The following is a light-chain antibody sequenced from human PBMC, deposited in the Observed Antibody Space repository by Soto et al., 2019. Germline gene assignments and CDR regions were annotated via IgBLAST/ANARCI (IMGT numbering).Light chain of an antibody. CDR2: GAS. J-gene: IGKJ2*01. V-gene: IGKV3-20*01. CDR3: QQYGRSPPFT. CDR1: QSVSSTY. Sequence: EIVLTQSPGTLSLSPGERATLSCRASQSVSSTYIAWYQQNPGQAPRLLIYGASSRATGIPDRFSGSGSGTDFTLTISRLEPEDFAVYFCQQYGRSPPFTFGQVTMVEIK.